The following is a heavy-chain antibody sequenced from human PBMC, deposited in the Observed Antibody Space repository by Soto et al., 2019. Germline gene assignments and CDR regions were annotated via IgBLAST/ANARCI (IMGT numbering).Heavy chain of an antibody. CDR2: IYSLGNT. CDR1: GGSISSSSYY. Sequence: QMQLQESGPGLVKPSETLSLTCTVSGGSISSSSYYWGWIRQPPGQGLEWLGTIYSLGNTYYNPSLKSRVTSSVDKSKSQLFLKLSSVTASDTAVYYCARQIYDSSGYYYAYWGQGTLVTVSS. J-gene: IGHJ4*02. CDR3: ARQIYDSSGYYYAY. D-gene: IGHD3-22*01. V-gene: IGHV4-39*01.